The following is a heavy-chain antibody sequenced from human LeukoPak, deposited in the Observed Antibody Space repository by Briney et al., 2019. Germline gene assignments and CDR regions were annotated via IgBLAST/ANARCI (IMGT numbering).Heavy chain of an antibody. J-gene: IGHJ4*02. CDR3: ARVARGDPDLFDY. CDR2: IYHSGST. Sequence: KPSETLSLTCAVSGGSISSGGYPWSWLRQPPGKGLEWIGYIYHSGSTYYNPSLKSRVTISVDRSKNQFSLKLSSVTAADTAVYYCARVARGDPDLFDYWGQGTLVTVSS. CDR1: GGSISSGGYP. V-gene: IGHV4-30-2*01. D-gene: IGHD4-17*01.